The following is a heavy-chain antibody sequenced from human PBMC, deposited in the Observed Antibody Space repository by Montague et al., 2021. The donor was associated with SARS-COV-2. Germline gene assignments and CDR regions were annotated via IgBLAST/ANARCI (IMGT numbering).Heavy chain of an antibody. Sequence: SETLSLTCAVYAGSFSGYYWSWIRKPQGKGQEWIGEINHSGSTNSNPSLKSRVTISVDTSKNQFSLKLSSVTAADTAVSNCARRSRVVTAIWALRTSLTSSFDPWGQGTLVTVSS. D-gene: IGHD2-21*02. CDR1: AGSFSGYY. CDR2: INHSGST. CDR3: ARRSRVVTAIWALRTSLTSSFDP. J-gene: IGHJ5*02. V-gene: IGHV4-34*01.